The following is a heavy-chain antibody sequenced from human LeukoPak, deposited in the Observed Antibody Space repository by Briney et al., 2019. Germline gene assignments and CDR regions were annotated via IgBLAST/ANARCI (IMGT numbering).Heavy chain of an antibody. CDR3: ARGGYYDSSGYSGY. D-gene: IGHD3-22*01. V-gene: IGHV3-7*03. CDR2: IKEDGSEK. J-gene: IGHJ4*02. CDR1: GFTFSSYW. Sequence: GGSLRLSCAASGFTFSSYWMSWVRQAPGKGLEWVANIKEDGSEKYYVDSVKGRFTIYRDNAKNSLYLQMNSLRAEDTAVYYCARGGYYDSSGYSGYWGQGTLVTVSS.